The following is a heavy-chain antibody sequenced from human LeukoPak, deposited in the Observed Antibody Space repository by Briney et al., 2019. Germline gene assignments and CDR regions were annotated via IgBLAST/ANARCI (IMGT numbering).Heavy chain of an antibody. CDR2: ISAYNGNT. J-gene: IGHJ4*02. D-gene: IGHD6-19*01. CDR1: GYTFTSYG. Sequence: ASVKVSCKASGYTFTSYGTSWVRQAPGQGLEWMGWISAYNGNTNYAQKLQGRVTMTTDTSTSTAYMELRSLRSDDTAVYYCARDPGGAVAGIPNLDYWGQGTLVTVSS. V-gene: IGHV1-18*01. CDR3: ARDPGGAVAGIPNLDY.